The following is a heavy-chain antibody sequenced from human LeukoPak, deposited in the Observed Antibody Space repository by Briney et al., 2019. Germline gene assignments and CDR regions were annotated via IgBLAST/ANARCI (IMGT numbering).Heavy chain of an antibody. Sequence: SETLSLTCAVYGGSFSGYYWSWIRQPPGKGLEWIGEINHSGSPNYNPSLKSRVTISVDTSKNQFSLELRFVTAADTAVYYCARLGASLEWDSGSFPDYWGQGTLVTVSS. V-gene: IGHV4-34*01. J-gene: IGHJ4*02. CDR1: GGSFSGYY. D-gene: IGHD3-10*01. CDR3: ARLGASLEWDSGSFPDY. CDR2: INHSGSP.